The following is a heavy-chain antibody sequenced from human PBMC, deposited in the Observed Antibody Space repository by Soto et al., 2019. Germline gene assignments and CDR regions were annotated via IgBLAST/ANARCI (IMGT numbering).Heavy chain of an antibody. CDR2: INPDGGST. V-gene: IGHV1-46*01. CDR3: AKAPRGGVIITTYSAHIDL. Sequence: QVQLVQSGAEVKKPGASVMLSCKASGYTFTDYYMHWVRQAPGQGLEWMGIINPDGGSTRYAEKFQRTVTMTRDTSTSTFYMELSSLRSEDTAVYYCAKAPRGGVIITTYSAHIDLWGQGTLVTVSS. CDR1: GYTFTDYY. D-gene: IGHD3-3*01. J-gene: IGHJ5*02.